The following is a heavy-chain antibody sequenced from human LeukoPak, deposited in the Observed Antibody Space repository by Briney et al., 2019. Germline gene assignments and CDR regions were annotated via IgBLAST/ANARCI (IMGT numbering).Heavy chain of an antibody. CDR3: ARGPSGYHNT. CDR2: FSGSGGGT. Sequence: GSLRLSCAASGFTFSSYAMSWVRQAPGKGLEWVSAFSGSGGGTYYADSVKGRFTISRDNSKSTLYLQMTSLRAEDTAVYYCARGPSGYHNTGGQGTLVTVSS. V-gene: IGHV3-23*01. J-gene: IGHJ4*02. D-gene: IGHD5-12*01. CDR1: GFTFSSYA.